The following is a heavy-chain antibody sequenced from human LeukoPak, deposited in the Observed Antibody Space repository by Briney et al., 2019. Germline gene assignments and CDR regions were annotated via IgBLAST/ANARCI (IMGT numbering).Heavy chain of an antibody. CDR2: ISGSSGSS. Sequence: GGSLRLSCSASGFTCSSFNMNWVRHTPGRGLEWVSYISGSSGSSYYADSVKGRFTISRDNAKNSLYLQMNSLRDEDTAVYYCATYPSEVTTGWGRWFDHWGQGTLVTVSS. CDR3: ATYPSEVTTGWGRWFDH. CDR1: GFTCSSFN. J-gene: IGHJ5*02. D-gene: IGHD1-1*01. V-gene: IGHV3-48*02.